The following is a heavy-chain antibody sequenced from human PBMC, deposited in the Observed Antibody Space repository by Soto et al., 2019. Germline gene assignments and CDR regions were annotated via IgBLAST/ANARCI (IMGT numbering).Heavy chain of an antibody. CDR3: ASLSNSFRYIDY. D-gene: IGHD1-26*01. CDR1: GFTYSTYT. CDR2: ISYDGNNK. Sequence: PGGSLRLSCAASGFTYSTYTMHWVRQAPGKGLEWVAVISYDGNNKFYADSVKGRFTISRDSTKQTLYLQMNSLRPDDTAMYYCASLSNSFRYIDYWGQGTLVTVSS. V-gene: IGHV3-30-3*01. J-gene: IGHJ4*02.